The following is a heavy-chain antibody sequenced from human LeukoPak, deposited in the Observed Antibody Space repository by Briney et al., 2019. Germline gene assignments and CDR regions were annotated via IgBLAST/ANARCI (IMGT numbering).Heavy chain of an antibody. D-gene: IGHD3-22*01. V-gene: IGHV3-20*04. CDR2: INWNGGST. CDR3: ARGKTYYYDSSGYRTGDFDY. J-gene: IGHJ4*02. Sequence: GGSLRLSCAASGFTFDDYGMSWVRQVPGKGLEWVSGINWNGGSTGYADSVKGRFTISRDNAKNSLYLQMNSLRAEDTALYYCARGKTYYYDSSGYRTGDFDYWGQGTLVTVSS. CDR1: GFTFDDYG.